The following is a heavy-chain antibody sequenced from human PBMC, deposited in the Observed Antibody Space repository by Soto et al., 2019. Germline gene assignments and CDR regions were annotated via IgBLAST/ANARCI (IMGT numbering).Heavy chain of an antibody. D-gene: IGHD3-16*01. J-gene: IGHJ4*02. V-gene: IGHV4-59*08. Sequence: QVQLQESGPGLVKPSETLSLTCTVSGGSIGSHYWSWIRQPPGEGLEWIGRASYSGSPNYNPSLKSRVTISIDTAKNQFYLKLTPVTAADTAVYYCARQWGGDYWGQGTLVTVSS. CDR1: GGSIGSHY. CDR3: ARQWGGDY. CDR2: ASYSGSP.